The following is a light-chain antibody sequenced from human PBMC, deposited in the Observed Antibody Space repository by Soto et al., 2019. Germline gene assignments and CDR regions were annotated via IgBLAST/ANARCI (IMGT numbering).Light chain of an antibody. J-gene: IGKJ1*01. Sequence: EVVMTQSPATLSVSPGERATLSCRARQSVTSNYLAWYQQKPGQAPRLLIYGISTRATGVPDRFSGSGSGTDFTLTISRLEPEDFAVYYCQQYTDWPLTFGQGT. CDR1: QSVTSNY. CDR3: QQYTDWPLT. V-gene: IGKV3-20*01. CDR2: GIS.